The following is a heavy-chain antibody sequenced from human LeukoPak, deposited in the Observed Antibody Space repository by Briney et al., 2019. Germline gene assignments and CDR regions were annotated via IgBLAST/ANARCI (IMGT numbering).Heavy chain of an antibody. D-gene: IGHD3-10*01. CDR1: GYRLNDYW. CDR2: IYPDDPDI. CDR3: ARHGRGSRSPNAFDF. J-gene: IGHJ3*01. V-gene: IGHV5-51*01. Sequence: GESLKISCKGSGYRLNDYWIGWVRQMPGKGLQWMGVIYPDDPDIRYSPSFQGQVTISADKSIITAYLQWSSLKASDTAMYYCARHGRGSRSPNAFDFWGQGTMVTVSS.